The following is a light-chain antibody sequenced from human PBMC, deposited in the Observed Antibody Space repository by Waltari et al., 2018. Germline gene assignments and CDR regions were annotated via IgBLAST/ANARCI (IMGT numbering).Light chain of an antibody. CDR1: RSDVRGSNY. Sequence: QSALTQPASVSGSPGQSLTISCTATRSDVRGSNYVSWYQQHPGKVPQLMIYDVSNRPSGVSNRFSGSKSGNTASLTISGLQAEDEADYYCSSWTDSDSLKLLFGGGTKLTVL. CDR3: SSWTDSDSLKLL. J-gene: IGLJ2*01. CDR2: DVS. V-gene: IGLV2-14*03.